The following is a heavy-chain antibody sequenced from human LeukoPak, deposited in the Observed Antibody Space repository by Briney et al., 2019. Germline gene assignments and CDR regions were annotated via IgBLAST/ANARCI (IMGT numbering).Heavy chain of an antibody. J-gene: IGHJ6*03. CDR2: IYHSGST. CDR1: GYSINSGSY. V-gene: IGHV4-38-2*01. Sequence: SEALSLTCAVSGYSINSGSYWGWIRQPPGRGLEWIGSIYHSGSTYYNPSLKSRVTMLVDTSKNQFSLKLSSVTAADTAVYYCATGVVVSPAPLYYMDVWGKGATVTVSS. CDR3: ATGVVVSPAPLYYMDV. D-gene: IGHD2-15*01.